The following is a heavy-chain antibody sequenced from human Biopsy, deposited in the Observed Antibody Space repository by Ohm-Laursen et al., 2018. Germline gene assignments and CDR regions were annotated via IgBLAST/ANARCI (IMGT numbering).Heavy chain of an antibody. CDR1: GYTFTYPY. V-gene: IGHV1-2*02. CDR2: INCKTGAT. Sequence: SVKVSCKPSGYTFTYPYLHWMRQAPGQGLEWLGYINCKTGATNYAQKFQGTVTMTRDTSISTAYLALGSLRSADTAIYYCARDPLNGHKHFDYWGQGSLVTVSS. CDR3: ARDPLNGHKHFDY. J-gene: IGHJ4*02. D-gene: IGHD2-8*01.